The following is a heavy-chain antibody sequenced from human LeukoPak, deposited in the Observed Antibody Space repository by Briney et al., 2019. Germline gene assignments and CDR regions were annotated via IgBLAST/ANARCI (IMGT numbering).Heavy chain of an antibody. CDR3: ASFIILRGVGLLSSDDAFDI. D-gene: IGHD3-10*01. Sequence: ASVTVSFKASGYTFTVYYMHWVRQAPGQGLGWMGWINPNSGGTNYAQKLQGRGTMTRDTSISTAYMELSRVRSDDTAVYYCASFIILRGVGLLSSDDAFDIWGQGTMVTVSS. CDR2: INPNSGGT. CDR1: GYTFTVYY. V-gene: IGHV1-2*02. J-gene: IGHJ3*02.